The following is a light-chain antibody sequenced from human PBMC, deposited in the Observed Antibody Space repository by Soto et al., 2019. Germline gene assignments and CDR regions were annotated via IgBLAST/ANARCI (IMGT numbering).Light chain of an antibody. V-gene: IGKV3-15*01. J-gene: IGKJ1*01. CDR3: QQYNNWPKT. Sequence: EIVLTQSPATLSLSPGARAPLSCRASQSVSRYLVWYQQKPGQAPRLLIYGASTRATGIPARFSGSGSGTEFTLTISSLQSEDFAVYYCQQYNNWPKTFGQGTKVDIK. CDR2: GAS. CDR1: QSVSRY.